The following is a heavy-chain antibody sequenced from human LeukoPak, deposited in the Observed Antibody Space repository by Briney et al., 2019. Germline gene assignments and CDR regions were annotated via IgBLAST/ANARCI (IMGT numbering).Heavy chain of an antibody. CDR1: GFTFDDYA. CDR2: ISWNSGSI. J-gene: IGHJ4*02. Sequence: PGGSLILPRAAPGFTFDDYAMLWVRQAPGKGLESVSGISWNSGSIGYADSVKGRFTISRDNAKNSLYLQMNSLRAEDTALYYCAKARYQLLWDYFDYWGQGTLVTVSS. V-gene: IGHV3-9*01. D-gene: IGHD2-2*01. CDR3: AKARYQLLWDYFDY.